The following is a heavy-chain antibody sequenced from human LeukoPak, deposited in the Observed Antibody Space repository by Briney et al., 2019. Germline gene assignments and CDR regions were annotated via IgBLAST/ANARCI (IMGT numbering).Heavy chain of an antibody. CDR2: IIPIFGTA. V-gene: IGHV1-69*05. CDR3: ARVTMSIVVVPAASYYYMDV. J-gene: IGHJ6*03. CDR1: GGTFSSYA. Sequence: SVKVSCKASGGTFSSYAISWVRQAPGQGLEWMGGIIPIFGTANYAQKFQGRVTITTDESTSTAYMELSSLRSEDTAVCYCARVTMSIVVVPAASYYYMDVWGKGTTVTVSS. D-gene: IGHD2-2*01.